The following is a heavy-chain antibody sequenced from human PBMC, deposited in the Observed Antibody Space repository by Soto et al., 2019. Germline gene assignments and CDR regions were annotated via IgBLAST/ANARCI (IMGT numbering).Heavy chain of an antibody. CDR3: AREVGIPTVTNLVPGWYFDL. D-gene: IGHD4-17*01. CDR2: IYYSGST. J-gene: IGHJ2*01. Sequence: QVQLQESGPGLVKPSETLALTCTVSGGSISSYYWSWIRQPPGKGLEWFGYIYYSGSTNYNPSLKSRVTVSVDTSKIQFSLKLSSVTAADTAVYYCAREVGIPTVTNLVPGWYFDLWGRGTLVTVSS. V-gene: IGHV4-59*01. CDR1: GGSISSYY.